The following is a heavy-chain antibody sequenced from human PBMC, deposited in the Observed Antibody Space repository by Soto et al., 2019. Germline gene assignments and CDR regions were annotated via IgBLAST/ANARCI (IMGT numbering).Heavy chain of an antibody. Sequence: GGSLRLSCAASGFTFDEYAMHWVRQAPGKGLGWVSAISWDSDNIDYADSVKGRFTISRDNAKNSLYLQMNSLRTEDTAYYYCAKEIFNTSWSSFDYWGQGT. CDR3: AKEIFNTSWSSFDY. CDR1: GFTFDEYA. J-gene: IGHJ4*02. V-gene: IGHV3-9*01. D-gene: IGHD2-2*01. CDR2: ISWDSDNI.